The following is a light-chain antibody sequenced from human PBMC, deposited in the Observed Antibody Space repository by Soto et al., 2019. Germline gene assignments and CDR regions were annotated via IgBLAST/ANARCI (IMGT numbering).Light chain of an antibody. CDR3: SSYTSINTHV. CDR1: SSDVGAYNY. CDR2: EVS. J-gene: IGLJ1*01. V-gene: IGLV2-14*01. Sequence: QSVLAQPASVSGSPGQSITISCAGTSSDVGAYNYVSWYQQLPGKAPKLMIYEVSNRPSGVSNRFSGSKSGNTASLTISGLQAEDEADYYCSSYTSINTHVFGTGTKVPVL.